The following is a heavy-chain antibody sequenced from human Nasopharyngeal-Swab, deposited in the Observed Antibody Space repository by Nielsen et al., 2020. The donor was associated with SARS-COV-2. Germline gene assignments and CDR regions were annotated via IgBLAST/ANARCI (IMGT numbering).Heavy chain of an antibody. Sequence: GESLKISCVASGFSFSTFGMHWVRQAPGKGPEWVAFIRYDGSDKYYADSVKGRFIISRDNFQNTLYLQMDSLRPEDTAVYYCAKLPSSRMIRDYWGQGTLVTVSS. CDR3: AKLPSSRMIRDY. V-gene: IGHV3-30*02. CDR1: GFSFSTFG. CDR2: IRYDGSDK. D-gene: IGHD3-10*01. J-gene: IGHJ4*02.